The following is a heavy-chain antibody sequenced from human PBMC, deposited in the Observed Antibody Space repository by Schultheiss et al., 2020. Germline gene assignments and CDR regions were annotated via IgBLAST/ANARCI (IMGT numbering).Heavy chain of an antibody. J-gene: IGHJ4*02. Sequence: SQTLSLTCTVSGGSISDYYWSWIRQPAGKGLEWIGRIYTSGYTNYNPSVKSRLTMSIDTSKSQFTLRLSSVTAADTAVYYCARGEGYLLWGQGTLVTVSS. V-gene: IGHV4-4*07. CDR3: ARGEGYLL. CDR1: GGSISDYY. D-gene: IGHD5-24*01. CDR2: IYTSGYT.